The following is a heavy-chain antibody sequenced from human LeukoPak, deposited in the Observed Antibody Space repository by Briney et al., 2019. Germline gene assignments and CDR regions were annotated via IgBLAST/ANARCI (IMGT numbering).Heavy chain of an antibody. CDR2: ITTTTDST. CDR1: GFTFSGYS. V-gene: IGHV3-21*01. D-gene: IGHD6-13*01. J-gene: IGHJ4*02. CDR3: AIAGIYSQGFDY. Sequence: PGGSLRLSCAASGFTFSGYSMNWVRQAPGKGLESFSFITTTTDSTHYPASLTAPVAISRYNAKNSLYLQMNSLRPEDTAIYYCAIAGIYSQGFDYWGQGSLVTVSS.